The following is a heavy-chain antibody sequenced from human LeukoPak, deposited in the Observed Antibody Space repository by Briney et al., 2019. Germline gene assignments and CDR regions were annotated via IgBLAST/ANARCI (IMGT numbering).Heavy chain of an antibody. CDR2: ISPTYDI. Sequence: YPGGSLRLSCAASGFIFSSFAMNWVRQAPEKGLEWVSYISPTYDIYYSDSVRGRFTISRDNAKNSLYLQMNSLRDEDTAVYYCARDHNWGFDYWGQGTLVAVSS. CDR1: GFIFSSFA. D-gene: IGHD7-27*01. J-gene: IGHJ4*02. CDR3: ARDHNWGFDY. V-gene: IGHV3-48*02.